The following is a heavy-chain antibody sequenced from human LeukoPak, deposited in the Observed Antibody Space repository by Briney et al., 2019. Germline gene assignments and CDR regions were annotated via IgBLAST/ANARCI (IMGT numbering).Heavy chain of an antibody. Sequence: PGGPLRLSCAASGFTFSSYEMNWVRQAPGKGLEWVSYTSSSGSTIYYADSVKGRFTISRDNAKNSLYLQVNSLRAEDTAVYYCARGANYYGSGSHNWFDPWGQGTLVTVSS. CDR1: GFTFSSYE. CDR3: ARGANYYGSGSHNWFDP. D-gene: IGHD3-10*01. J-gene: IGHJ5*02. CDR2: TSSSGSTI. V-gene: IGHV3-48*03.